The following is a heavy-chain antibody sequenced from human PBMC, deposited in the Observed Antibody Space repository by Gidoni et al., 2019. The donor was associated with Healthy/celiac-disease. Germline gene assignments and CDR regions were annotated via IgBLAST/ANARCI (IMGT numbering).Heavy chain of an antibody. V-gene: IGHV3-23*01. CDR2: ISGSGGST. Sequence: DVQLLESGGGLLQPGGSLRLSCAASAFTFRIYAMSWVRQAPGKGLEWVAAISGSGGSTYYADSVKGRFTISRDNSKNTLYLQMNSLRAEDTAVYYCAKDLTVRAAGPYYFDYWGQGTLVTVSS. D-gene: IGHD6-13*01. CDR3: AKDLTVRAAGPYYFDY. J-gene: IGHJ4*02. CDR1: AFTFRIYA.